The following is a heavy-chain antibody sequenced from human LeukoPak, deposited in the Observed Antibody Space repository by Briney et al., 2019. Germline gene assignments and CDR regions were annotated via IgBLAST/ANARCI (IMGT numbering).Heavy chain of an antibody. CDR3: ARGVLDDILTGYEIGFDC. J-gene: IGHJ4*02. V-gene: IGHV4-34*01. D-gene: IGHD3-9*01. CDR1: GGSFSGYY. Sequence: PSETLSLTCAVYGGSFSGYYWSWIRQPPGKGLEWIGEINHSGSTNYNPSLKSRVTISVDTSKNQFSLKLSSVTAADTAVYYCARGVLDDILTGYEIGFDCWGQGTLVTVSS. CDR2: INHSGST.